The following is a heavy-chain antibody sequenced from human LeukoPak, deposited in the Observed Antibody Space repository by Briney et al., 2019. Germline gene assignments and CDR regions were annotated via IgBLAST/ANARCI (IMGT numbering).Heavy chain of an antibody. J-gene: IGHJ4*02. D-gene: IGHD3-3*01. CDR1: GGSISSYY. CDR2: IYHSGST. Sequence: PSETLSLTCTVSGGSISSYYWGWIRQPPGKGLEWIGSIYHSGSTYYNPSLKSRVTISVDTSKNQFSLKLSSVTAADTAVYYCARVVFGVVIMFDYWGQGTLVTVSS. CDR3: ARVVFGVVIMFDY. V-gene: IGHV4-38-2*02.